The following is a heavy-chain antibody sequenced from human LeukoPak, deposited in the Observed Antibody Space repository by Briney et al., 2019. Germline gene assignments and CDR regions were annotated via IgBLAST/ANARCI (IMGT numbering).Heavy chain of an antibody. J-gene: IGHJ4*02. CDR1: GFTFSSYA. CDR2: ISGSGGST. Sequence: PGGSLRPSCAASGFTFSSYAMSWVRQAPGKGLEWVSAISGSGGSTYYADSVKGRFTISRDNSKNTLYLQMNSLRAEDTAVYYCASPPGYSGYDFRGALGDYWGQGTLVTVSS. CDR3: ASPPGYSGYDFRGALGDY. V-gene: IGHV3-23*01. D-gene: IGHD5-12*01.